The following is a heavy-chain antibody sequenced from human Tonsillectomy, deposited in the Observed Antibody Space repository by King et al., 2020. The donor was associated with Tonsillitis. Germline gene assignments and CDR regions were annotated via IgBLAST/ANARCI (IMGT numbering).Heavy chain of an antibody. V-gene: IGHV4-59*01. CDR1: GGSISSYF. J-gene: IGHJ6*03. CDR2: IYYSGST. CDR3: ARGPAKSSSWSPTRGYSYYYYYMDV. Sequence: VQLQESGPGLVKPSETLSLTCTVSGGSISSYFWNWLRQPPGKGLEWIGYIYYSGSTNYNPSLKSRVTISVDTSKNQFSLKLISVTAADTAVYYCARGPAKSSSWSPTRGYSYYYYYMDVWGNGTTVTVSS. D-gene: IGHD6-13*01.